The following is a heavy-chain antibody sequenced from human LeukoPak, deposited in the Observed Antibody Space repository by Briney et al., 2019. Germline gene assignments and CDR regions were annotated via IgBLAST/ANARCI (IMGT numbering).Heavy chain of an antibody. D-gene: IGHD4-17*01. Sequence: GGSLRLSCSASGFTFSSYAIHWVRQAPGKGLEYVSTISTNGDSTYYADSAKGRFTISRDNSKNTLFLQMSSLRAEDTAVYFCVRGGPTVTTSLVRWGQGTLVTVSS. J-gene: IGHJ4*02. CDR2: ISTNGDST. V-gene: IGHV3-64D*09. CDR3: VRGGPTVTTSLVR. CDR1: GFTFSSYA.